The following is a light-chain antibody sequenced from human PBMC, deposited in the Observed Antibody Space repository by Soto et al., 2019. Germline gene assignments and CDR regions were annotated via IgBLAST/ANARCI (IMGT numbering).Light chain of an antibody. Sequence: SYELTQPPSVSVAPGETARITCGGNNIGSKSVHWYQQKPGQAPVEVIYYNSDRPSGIPERFSGSNSGNTATLTISRVEAGDEADYYCEVWDSSSDHYVFGAGTKLTVL. CDR3: EVWDSSSDHYV. CDR1: NIGSKS. CDR2: YNS. V-gene: IGLV3-21*04. J-gene: IGLJ1*01.